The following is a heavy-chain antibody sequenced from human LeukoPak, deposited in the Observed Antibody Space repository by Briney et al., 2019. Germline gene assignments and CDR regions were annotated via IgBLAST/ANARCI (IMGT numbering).Heavy chain of an antibody. Sequence: KPSETLSLTCTASGDSISSSSYYWGWIRQPPGKGLEWIGSVYYSGSTYYNPSLKSRVTISVDTSKNQFSLKLSSVTAADTAIYYCARPPHTGEYQLLYEWYFGLWGRGTLVTVSS. CDR3: ARPPHTGEYQLLYEWYFGL. CDR2: VYYSGST. J-gene: IGHJ2*01. V-gene: IGHV4-39*01. CDR1: GDSISSSSYY. D-gene: IGHD2-2*02.